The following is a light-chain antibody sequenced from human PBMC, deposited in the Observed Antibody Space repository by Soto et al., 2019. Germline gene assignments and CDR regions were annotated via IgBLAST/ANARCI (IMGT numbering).Light chain of an antibody. V-gene: IGLV1-47*01. Sequence: QSVLTQPPSASGTPGQRVTFSCSGSTSNIGSNYVYWYQQLPGTAPKVLIYRNNQRPSGVPDRFSGSKSGTLASLAISGLRSEDETDHYCATWDDRLSGPGVFGGGTQLTVL. CDR3: ATWDDRLSGPGV. CDR2: RNN. CDR1: TSNIGSNY. J-gene: IGLJ3*02.